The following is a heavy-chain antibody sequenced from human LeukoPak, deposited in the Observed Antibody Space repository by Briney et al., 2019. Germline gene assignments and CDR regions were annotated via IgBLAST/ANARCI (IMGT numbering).Heavy chain of an antibody. CDR3: VRSQYGSSSLN. J-gene: IGHJ4*02. V-gene: IGHV3-74*01. CDR2: INSDGSST. D-gene: IGHD6-6*01. CDR1: GFTFSSNW. Sequence: GGSLRLSCAASGFTFSSNWMHWVRHAPGKGLVWVARINSDGSSTNYADPVKGRFTISRDNAKNTLYVQMNSLRAEDTAVYYCVRSQYGSSSLNWGQGTLVTVSS.